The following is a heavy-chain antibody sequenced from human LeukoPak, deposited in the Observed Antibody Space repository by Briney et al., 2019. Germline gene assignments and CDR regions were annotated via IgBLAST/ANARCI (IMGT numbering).Heavy chain of an antibody. CDR3: ARDLQCGGDCHYDAFDV. CDR2: ISYDGSNK. V-gene: IGHV3-30*04. D-gene: IGHD2-21*02. CDR1: GFTFSSYA. Sequence: SLRLSCAASGFTFSSYAMHWVGQAPGKGLEGVAVISYDGSNKYYADSVKGRFTISREKDKKSLYLQMNRLRAEDTAVYYCARDLQCGGDCHYDAFDVWGQGTIVTVSS. J-gene: IGHJ3*01.